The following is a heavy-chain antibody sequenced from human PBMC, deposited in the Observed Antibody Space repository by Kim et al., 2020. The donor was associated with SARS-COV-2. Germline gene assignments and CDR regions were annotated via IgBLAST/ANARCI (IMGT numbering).Heavy chain of an antibody. D-gene: IGHD4-17*01. Sequence: SETLSPTCTVSGGSISSSSYYWGWIRQPPGKGLEWIGSIYYSGSTYYNPSLKSRVTISVDTSKNQFSLKLSPVTAADTAVYYCARQKARTNYGDDGVDYWGQGTLVTVSS. CDR3: ARQKARTNYGDDGVDY. CDR1: GGSISSSSYY. J-gene: IGHJ4*02. V-gene: IGHV4-39*01. CDR2: IYYSGST.